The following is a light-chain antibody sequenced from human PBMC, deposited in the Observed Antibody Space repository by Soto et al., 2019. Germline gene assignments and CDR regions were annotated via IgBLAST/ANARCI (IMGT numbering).Light chain of an antibody. CDR1: TSNLGAGYD. V-gene: IGLV1-40*01. J-gene: IGLJ1*01. CDR2: GNT. Sequence: QSVLTQPPSVSGAPGQRVTIACTGSTSNLGAGYDVHWYQQLPGTAPKVLIHGNTNRPSGVPDRFSGSKSGTSASLAITGLQAEDEADYYCQSYDSSLSGSYVFGTGTKLTVL. CDR3: QSYDSSLSGSYV.